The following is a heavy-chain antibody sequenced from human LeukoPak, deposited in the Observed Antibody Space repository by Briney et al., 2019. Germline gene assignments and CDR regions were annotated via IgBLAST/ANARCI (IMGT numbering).Heavy chain of an antibody. V-gene: IGHV3-23*01. CDR1: GFTFSSYG. Sequence: GGSLRLSCVASGFTFSSYGMSWVRRAPGKGLEWVSGISSSGGSTYYADSVKGRLTISRDNSKNTLYLQLNSLRVEDTAVYYRAKANTGLFDHWGQGTLVTVSS. CDR3: AKANTGLFDH. J-gene: IGHJ4*02. D-gene: IGHD2-8*02. CDR2: ISSSGGST.